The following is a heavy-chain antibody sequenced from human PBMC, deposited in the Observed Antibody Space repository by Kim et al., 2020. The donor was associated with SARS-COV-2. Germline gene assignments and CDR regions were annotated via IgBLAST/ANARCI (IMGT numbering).Heavy chain of an antibody. V-gene: IGHV1-46*01. Sequence: YAQKFQGRVTRTRDTSTSTVYMDLSSLRSEDTAVYYCSRGAVGATAPFDYWGQGTLVTVSS. J-gene: IGHJ4*02. CDR3: SRGAVGATAPFDY. D-gene: IGHD1-26*01.